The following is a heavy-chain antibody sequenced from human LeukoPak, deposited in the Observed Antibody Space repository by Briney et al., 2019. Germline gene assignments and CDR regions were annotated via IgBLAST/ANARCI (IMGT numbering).Heavy chain of an antibody. V-gene: IGHV4-59*01. CDR2: IYYSGST. Sequence: PSETLSLTCTVSGGSISSYYWSWIRQPPGKGLEWIGYIYYSGSTNYNPSLKSRVTISVDTSKNQFSLKLSSATAADTAVYYCARGNPPYWYFDLWGRGTLVTVSS. J-gene: IGHJ2*01. CDR1: GGSISSYY. CDR3: ARGNPPYWYFDL.